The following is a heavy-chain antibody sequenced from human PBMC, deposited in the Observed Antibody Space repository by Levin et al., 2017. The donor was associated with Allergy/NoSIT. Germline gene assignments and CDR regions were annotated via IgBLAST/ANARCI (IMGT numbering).Heavy chain of an antibody. CDR1: GFTFSSYA. CDR2: ISYDGSNK. V-gene: IGHV3-30*04. Sequence: GGSLRLSCAASGFTFSSYAMHWVRQAPGKGLEWVAVISYDGSNKYYADSVKGRFTISRDNSKNTLYLQMNSLRAEDTAVYYCARDFFGMFRQLAPGIFDYWGQGTLVTVSS. CDR3: ARDFFGMFRQLAPGIFDY. J-gene: IGHJ4*02. D-gene: IGHD6-13*01.